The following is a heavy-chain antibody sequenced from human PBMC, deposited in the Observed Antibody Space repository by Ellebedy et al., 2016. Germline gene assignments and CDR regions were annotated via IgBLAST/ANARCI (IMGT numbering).Heavy chain of an antibody. D-gene: IGHD1-26*01. CDR3: AKDTVGANPYYFDY. CDR2: ISGSGGST. V-gene: IGHV3-23*01. Sequence: GGSLRLXXAASGFTVSSNYMSWVRQAPGKGLEWVSAISGSGGSTYYADSVKGRFTISRDNSKNTLYLQMNSLRAEDTAVYYCAKDTVGANPYYFDYWGQGTLVTVSS. CDR1: GFTVSSNY. J-gene: IGHJ4*02.